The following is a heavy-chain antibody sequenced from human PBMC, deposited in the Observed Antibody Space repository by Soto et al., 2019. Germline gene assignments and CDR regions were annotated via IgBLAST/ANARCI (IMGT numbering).Heavy chain of an antibody. Sequence: QVQLVHSGAEVKKPGSSVKVSCKASGGTFSSYAISWVRQAPGQGLEWMGGIIPIFGTANYAQKFQGRGTITADESTSRAYMELSSLRSADTAVYYCARDRRWLQPDYGMDVWCQGTTVTVSS. CDR3: ARDRRWLQPDYGMDV. CDR1: GGTFSSYA. V-gene: IGHV1-69*01. D-gene: IGHD6-19*01. CDR2: IIPIFGTA. J-gene: IGHJ6*02.